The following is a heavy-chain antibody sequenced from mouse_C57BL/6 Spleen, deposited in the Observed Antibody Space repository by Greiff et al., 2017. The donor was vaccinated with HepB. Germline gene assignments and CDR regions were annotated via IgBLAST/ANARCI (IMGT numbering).Heavy chain of an antibody. CDR1: GYTFTSYG. CDR3: ARGYYGREYAMDY. CDR2: IYPRSGNN. J-gene: IGHJ4*01. Sequence: VQLQQSGAELARPGASVKLSCKASGYTFTSYGISWVKQRTGQGLEWIGEIYPRSGNNYYNEKFKGKATLTADKSASTAYMELRSLTSDDSAVYFCARGYYGREYAMDYWGQGTSVTVSS. V-gene: IGHV1-81*01. D-gene: IGHD1-1*01.